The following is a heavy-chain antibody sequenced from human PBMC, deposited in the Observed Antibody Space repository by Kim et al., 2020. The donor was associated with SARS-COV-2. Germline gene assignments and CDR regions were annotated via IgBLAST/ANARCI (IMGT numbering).Heavy chain of an antibody. V-gene: IGHV4-39*01. CDR1: GGSISSSSYY. J-gene: IGHJ4*02. Sequence: SETLSLTCTVSGGSISSSSYYWGWIRQPPGKGLEWIGSIYYNGSTYYNPSLKSRVTISVDTSKNQFSLKLSSVTAADTAVYYCARHPLIVETTGGLVDYWGQGTLVTVSS. CDR2: IYYNGST. CDR3: ARHPLIVETTGGLVDY. D-gene: IGHD3-22*01.